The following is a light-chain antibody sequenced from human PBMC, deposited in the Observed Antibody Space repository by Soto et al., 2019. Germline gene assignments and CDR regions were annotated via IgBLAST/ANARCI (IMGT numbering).Light chain of an antibody. CDR3: SSYTSSSTLV. CDR2: DVS. CDR1: SSDVGGYTY. Sequence: QSALTQPASVSGSPGQSITISCTGTSSDVGGYTYVSWYQQHPGKAPKLMIYDVSNRPSGVSNRFSASKSGNTASLTISGLQADDEADYYCSSYTSSSTLVFGGGTKLTVL. J-gene: IGLJ2*01. V-gene: IGLV2-14*01.